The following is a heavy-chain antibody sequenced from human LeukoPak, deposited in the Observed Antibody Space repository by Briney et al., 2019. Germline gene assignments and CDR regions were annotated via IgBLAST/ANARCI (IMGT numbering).Heavy chain of an antibody. CDR2: ISGSGGST. Sequence: GGSLRLSCAASGFTFSSYAMSWVRQAPGKGLEWVSAISGSGGSTYYADSVKGRLIISRDNSKKTLYLQMNGLRAEDTAIYYCAKGPYYDFWGGVDYWGQGTLVTVSS. CDR1: GFTFSSYA. CDR3: AKGPYYDFWGGVDY. D-gene: IGHD3-3*01. J-gene: IGHJ4*02. V-gene: IGHV3-23*01.